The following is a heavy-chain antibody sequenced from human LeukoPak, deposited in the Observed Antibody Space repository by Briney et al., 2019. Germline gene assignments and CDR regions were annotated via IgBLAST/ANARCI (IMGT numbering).Heavy chain of an antibody. CDR1: GYSFTSYW. V-gene: IGHV5-51*01. CDR3: ARALSGSDAFEM. Sequence: GESLKISCEGSGYSFTSYWIAWVRQMPGKGLEWMGIIYPGDSDTRYSPSFQGQITISAHKSISSVYLQWRSLKVSDTAMYYCARALSGSDAFEMWGQGTTVTVSS. CDR2: IYPGDSDT. D-gene: IGHD3-10*01. J-gene: IGHJ3*02.